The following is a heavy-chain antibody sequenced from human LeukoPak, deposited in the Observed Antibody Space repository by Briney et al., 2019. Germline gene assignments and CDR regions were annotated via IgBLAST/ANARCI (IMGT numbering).Heavy chain of an antibody. CDR2: TNWNGGST. CDR1: GFNFDDYG. J-gene: IGHJ4*02. V-gene: IGHV3-20*04. CDR3: ARVSDISVAAYFDY. D-gene: IGHD6-19*01. Sequence: PGGSLRLSCAASGFNFDDYGMSWVRQAPGKGLEWVSGTNWNGGSTGYADSVKGRFTISRGNAKNSLYLQMNSLRAEDTALYYCARVSDISVAAYFDYWGQGTLVTVSS.